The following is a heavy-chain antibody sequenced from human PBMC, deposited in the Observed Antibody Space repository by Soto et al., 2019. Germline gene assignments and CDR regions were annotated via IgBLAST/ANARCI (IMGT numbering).Heavy chain of an antibody. CDR3: ARDGDCTTGVCVYYYYYMDV. CDR1: GFTFSNFW. J-gene: IGHJ6*03. CDR2: ISSDGTRT. D-gene: IGHD2-8*01. V-gene: IGHV3-74*01. Sequence: PGGSLRLSCAASGFTFSNFWMHWVRQVPGKGLVWVSRISSDGTRTNYADSVKGRFTMSRDNAKNTLYLQMNSLRAEDTAVYYCARDGDCTTGVCVYYYYYMDVWGKGTTVTVSS.